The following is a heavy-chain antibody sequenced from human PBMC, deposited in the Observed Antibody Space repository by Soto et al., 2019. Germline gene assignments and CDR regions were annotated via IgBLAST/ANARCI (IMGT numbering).Heavy chain of an antibody. V-gene: IGHV3-53*04. D-gene: IGHD3-16*02. CDR1: GFTVSSNY. Sequence: GGSLRLSCAASGFTVSSNYMSWVRQAPGKGLEWVSVIYNGGSTYYADSVKGRFTISRHKSKNTLYLQMNSLRAEDTAVYYCASHDYIWGSYRVDYWGQGTLVTVSS. CDR2: IYNGGST. CDR3: ASHDYIWGSYRVDY. J-gene: IGHJ4*02.